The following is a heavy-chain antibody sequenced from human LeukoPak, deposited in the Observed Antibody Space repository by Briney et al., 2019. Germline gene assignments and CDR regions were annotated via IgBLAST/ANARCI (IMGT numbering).Heavy chain of an antibody. J-gene: IGHJ4*02. CDR3: ARGPPPIGGAGKAYFDY. CDR1: GFTFSDYS. CDR2: ISSGSSYI. Sequence: GGSLRLSCAASGFTFSDYSMHWVRQAPGKGLEWVSSISSGSSYIFYADSVKGRFTISRDNAKSSLYLQLNSLRADDTAIYYCARGPPPIGGAGKAYFDYWAQEILVPAPS. V-gene: IGHV3-21*01. D-gene: IGHD6-13*01.